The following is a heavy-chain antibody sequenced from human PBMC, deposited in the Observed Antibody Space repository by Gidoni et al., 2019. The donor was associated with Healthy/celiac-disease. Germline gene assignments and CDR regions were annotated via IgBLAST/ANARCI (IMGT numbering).Heavy chain of an antibody. CDR3: AREKAGILYYYGSGRQGWFDP. V-gene: IGHV4-34*01. CDR2: INHSGST. J-gene: IGHJ5*02. CDR1: GGSFSGYY. D-gene: IGHD3-10*01. Sequence: QVQLQQWGAGLLKPSETLSLTCAVYGGSFSGYYWSWIRQPPGKGLEWIGEINHSGSTNYNPSLKSRVTISVDTSKNQFSLKLSSVTAADTAVYYCAREKAGILYYYGSGRQGWFDPWGQGTLVTVSS.